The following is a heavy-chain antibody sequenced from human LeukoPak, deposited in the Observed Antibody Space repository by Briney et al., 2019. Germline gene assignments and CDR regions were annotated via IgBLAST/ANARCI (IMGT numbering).Heavy chain of an antibody. CDR2: ISAYNGNT. CDR1: GYTFSRYG. Sequence: GASVKVSCKASGYTFSRYGISWVRQAPGQGLEWMGWISAYNGNTNYAQRFQGRVTMTTDTSTSTAYMELRSLRSEDTAVYYCARDNDSRDPPHFDYWGQGTLVTVSS. CDR3: ARDNDSRDPPHFDY. D-gene: IGHD3-16*01. V-gene: IGHV1-18*01. J-gene: IGHJ4*02.